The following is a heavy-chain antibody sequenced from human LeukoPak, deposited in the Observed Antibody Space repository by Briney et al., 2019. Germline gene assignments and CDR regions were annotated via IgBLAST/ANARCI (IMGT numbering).Heavy chain of an antibody. J-gene: IGHJ4*01. Sequence: AGSLRRYCAASAFTFSDNYMSWIRHAQGKGLEWISYIISSVSPVSYADSVKGRFTISRDNAKNSLYLQMNSLRAEDTAVYYCARLRYYYDSSGYYLWGQGILVIVSS. D-gene: IGHD3-22*01. CDR3: ARLRYYYDSSGYYL. V-gene: IGHV3-11*01. CDR2: IISSVSPV. CDR1: AFTFSDNY.